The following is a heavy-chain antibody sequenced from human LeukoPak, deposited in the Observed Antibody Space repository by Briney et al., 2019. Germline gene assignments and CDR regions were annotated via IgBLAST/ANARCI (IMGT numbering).Heavy chain of an antibody. V-gene: IGHV1-69*13. CDR1: GGTFSSYA. CDR3: ARGREQLVYYFDY. D-gene: IGHD6-6*01. J-gene: IGHJ4*02. Sequence: EASVKVSCKASGGTFSSYAISWVRQAPGQGLEWMGGIIPIFGTANYAQKFQGRVTITADESTSTAYVELSSLRSEDTAVYYCARGREQLVYYFDYWGQGTLVTVSS. CDR2: IIPIFGTA.